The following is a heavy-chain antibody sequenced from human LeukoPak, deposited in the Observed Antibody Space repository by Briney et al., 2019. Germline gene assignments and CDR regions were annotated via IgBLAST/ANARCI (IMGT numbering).Heavy chain of an antibody. CDR1: GGSVSSGSYY. CDR2: IYYSGST. CDR3: ARTPNRGYSGTWYFDY. J-gene: IGHJ4*02. V-gene: IGHV4-61*01. D-gene: IGHD5-12*01. Sequence: SETLSLTCTVSGGSVSSGSYYWSWLRQPPGKGLERIGYIYYSGSTNYNPSLKSRVTISVDTSKNQFSLKLSSVTAADTAVYYCARTPNRGYSGTWYFDYWGQGTLVTVSS.